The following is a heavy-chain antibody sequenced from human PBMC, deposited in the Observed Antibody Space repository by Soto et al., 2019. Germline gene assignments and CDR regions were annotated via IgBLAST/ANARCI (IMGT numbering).Heavy chain of an antibody. V-gene: IGHV3-23*01. CDR3: AKGGGGSSWSFDY. Sequence: EVQLLESGGGLVQPGGSLRLSCAASGFTFSSYAMSWVRQAPGKGLEWVSAISGSGGSTYYADSVKGRFTISRDNSKKTLYLQMNSLRAEDTAVYYCAKGGGGSSWSFDYWGQGTLVTVSS. J-gene: IGHJ4*02. CDR2: ISGSGGST. D-gene: IGHD2-15*01. CDR1: GFTFSSYA.